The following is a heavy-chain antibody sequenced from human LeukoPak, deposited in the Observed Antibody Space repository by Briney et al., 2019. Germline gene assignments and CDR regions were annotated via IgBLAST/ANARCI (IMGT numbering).Heavy chain of an antibody. J-gene: IGHJ4*02. V-gene: IGHV4-34*01. CDR1: GFTFSSYA. CDR3: ARRVRSNCLDY. D-gene: IGHD6-13*01. CDR2: INHSGST. Sequence: GSLRLSCAASGFTFSSYAMSWVRQPPGKGLEWIGEINHSGSTNYNPSLKSRVTISVDTSKNQFSLKLRSVTAADTAVYYCARRVRSNCLDYWGQGTLVTVSS.